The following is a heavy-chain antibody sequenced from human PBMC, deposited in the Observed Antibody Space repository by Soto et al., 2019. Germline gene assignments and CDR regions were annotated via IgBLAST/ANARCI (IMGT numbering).Heavy chain of an antibody. Sequence: QVQLVQSGAEVKKPGASVKVSCKVSGYTLTELSMHWVRQAPGKXXXXMGGFDPEDGETIYAQKFQGRVTMTEDTSTDTAYMELSSLRSEDTAVYYCATEGLWNSGSSVVGLWGQGTLVTVSS. CDR1: GYTLTELS. CDR2: FDPEDGET. J-gene: IGHJ4*02. V-gene: IGHV1-24*01. D-gene: IGHD1-26*01. CDR3: ATEGLWNSGSSVVGL.